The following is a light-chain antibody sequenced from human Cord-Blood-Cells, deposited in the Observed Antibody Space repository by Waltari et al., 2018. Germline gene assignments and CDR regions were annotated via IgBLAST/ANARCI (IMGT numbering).Light chain of an antibody. Sequence: IGWSQSSLPLPVTPGDPPSTPSSPSQSLLHSNGYNSLDWYLQKPGQSPQLLIYLGSNRASGVPDRFSGSGSGTDFTLKISRVEAEDVGVYYCMQALQTPLGQGTKLEIK. J-gene: IGKJ2*01. CDR1: QSLLHSNGYNS. V-gene: IGKV2-28*01. CDR3: MQALQTP. CDR2: LGS.